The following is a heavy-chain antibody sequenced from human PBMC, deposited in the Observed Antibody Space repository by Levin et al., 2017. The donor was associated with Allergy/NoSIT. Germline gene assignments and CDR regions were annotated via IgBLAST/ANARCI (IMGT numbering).Heavy chain of an antibody. Sequence: SGGSLRLSCAASGFTFSTYAMSWVRQAPGKGLEWVSSIGSGGGTSYAESVKGRFTISRDNSKNTLYLQMNSLRAEDTALYYCAKGEGGSYSTGLDYWGQGTLLTVSS. CDR2: IGSGGGT. D-gene: IGHD2-15*01. V-gene: IGHV3-23*01. CDR1: GFTFSTYA. CDR3: AKGEGGSYSTGLDY. J-gene: IGHJ4*02.